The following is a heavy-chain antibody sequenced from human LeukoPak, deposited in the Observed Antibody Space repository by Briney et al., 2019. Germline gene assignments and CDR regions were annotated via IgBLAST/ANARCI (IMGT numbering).Heavy chain of an antibody. CDR3: ARAGGSSWYVSLYY. Sequence: ASVKVSCKTSGGTFSNNVISWVRQAPGQGLEWMGRIIPFIGTPDYAQKFQGRVTITVDKSTNTAYMKLTSLKSDDTAVYYCARAGGSSWYVSLYYWGQGTLVTVSS. V-gene: IGHV1-69*04. CDR2: IIPFIGTP. CDR1: GGTFSNNV. D-gene: IGHD6-13*01. J-gene: IGHJ4*02.